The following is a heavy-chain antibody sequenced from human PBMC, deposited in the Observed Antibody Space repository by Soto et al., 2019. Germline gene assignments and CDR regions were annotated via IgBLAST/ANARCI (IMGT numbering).Heavy chain of an antibody. D-gene: IGHD5-18*01. V-gene: IGHV3-15*01. Sequence: GSLRLSCAASGFTFTNAWMSWVRQAPGKGLEWVGRIKSKTDGGAADYPAPVKGRFTISRNDSINTLYLQMNSLKIEDTAVYYCTTDLVYTYGFDYWGQGTLVTVSS. CDR1: GFTFTNAW. J-gene: IGHJ4*02. CDR2: IKSKTDGGAA. CDR3: TTDLVYTYGFDY.